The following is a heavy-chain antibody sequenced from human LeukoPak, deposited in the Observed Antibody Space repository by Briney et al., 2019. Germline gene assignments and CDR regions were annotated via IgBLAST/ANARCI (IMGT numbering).Heavy chain of an antibody. V-gene: IGHV4-59*12. Sequence: PSETLSLTCTVSGGSISGYYWSWIRQPPGKGLEWIGFIYYSGSTSYNPSLKSRVTISVDTSKNQFSLKLSSVTAADTAVYYCARDGSDAFDIWGQGTMVTVSS. CDR2: IYYSGST. CDR1: GGSISGYY. D-gene: IGHD1-26*01. CDR3: ARDGSDAFDI. J-gene: IGHJ3*02.